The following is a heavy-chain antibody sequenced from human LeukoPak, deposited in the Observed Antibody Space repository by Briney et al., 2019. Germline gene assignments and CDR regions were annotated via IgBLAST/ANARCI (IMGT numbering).Heavy chain of an antibody. CDR3: ARGYYYASGWFDP. Sequence: PSQTLSLTCTVSGGSINNGGYYWSWIRQHPGKGLEWIGYIYYSGSTSYNPSLESRVTISVDTSKEQFSLRLRSVTTADTAVYYCARGYYYASGWFDPWGQGTLVIVSS. D-gene: IGHD3-10*01. CDR2: IYYSGST. V-gene: IGHV4-31*03. J-gene: IGHJ5*02. CDR1: GGSINNGGYY.